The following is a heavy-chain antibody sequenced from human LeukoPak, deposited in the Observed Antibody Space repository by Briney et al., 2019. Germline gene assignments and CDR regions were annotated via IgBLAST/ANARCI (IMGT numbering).Heavy chain of an antibody. CDR2: IYHSGST. Sequence: PSGTLSLTCAVSGGSISSSNWWSWVRQPPGKGLEWIGEIYHSGSTNYNPSLKSRVTISVDKSKNQFSLKLSSVTAADTAVYYCAREVHGQQLPNWFDPWGQGTLVTVSS. V-gene: IGHV4-4*02. CDR1: GGSISSSNW. D-gene: IGHD6-13*01. J-gene: IGHJ5*02. CDR3: AREVHGQQLPNWFDP.